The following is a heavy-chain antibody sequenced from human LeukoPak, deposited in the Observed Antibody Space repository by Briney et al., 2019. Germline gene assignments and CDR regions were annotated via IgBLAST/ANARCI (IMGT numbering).Heavy chain of an antibody. D-gene: IGHD3-3*01. CDR2: IYTSGST. V-gene: IGHV4-61*02. Sequence: SQTLSLTCTGSGGSISSGSYYWSWIRQPAGKGPEWIGRIYTSGSTNYNPSLKSRVTISVDTSKNQFSLKLSSVTAADTAVYYCASSDFWSGYYTCFDYWGQGTLVTVSS. CDR1: GGSISSGSYY. CDR3: ASSDFWSGYYTCFDY. J-gene: IGHJ4*02.